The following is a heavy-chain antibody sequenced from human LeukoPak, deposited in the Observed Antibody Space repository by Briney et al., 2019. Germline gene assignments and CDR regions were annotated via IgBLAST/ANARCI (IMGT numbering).Heavy chain of an antibody. CDR3: ARLSENRRDGYNYKGFDH. V-gene: IGHV4-39*01. CDR1: GGSISSSIYY. Sequence: SETLSFTCTVSGGSISSSIYYWGWIRQPPGKGLEWIGSIFYSGSTYYNPSLKSRVTISVDTSKNQFSLKLSSMTAADTAVYYCARLSENRRDGYNYKGFDHWGQGTLVTVSS. D-gene: IGHD5-24*01. J-gene: IGHJ4*02. CDR2: IFYSGST.